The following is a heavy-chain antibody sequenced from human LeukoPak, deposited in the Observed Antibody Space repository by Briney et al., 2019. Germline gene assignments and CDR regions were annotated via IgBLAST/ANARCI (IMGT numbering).Heavy chain of an antibody. Sequence: GGSLRLSCAASGFTFSSYGMHWVRQAPGKGLEWVAFIRYDGSNKYYADSVKGRFTISRDNSKNTLYLQMNSLRAEDTAVYYCAKDLDYYDSRGSDYWGQGTLVTVSS. CDR1: GFTFSSYG. CDR2: IRYDGSNK. J-gene: IGHJ4*02. CDR3: AKDLDYYDSRGSDY. D-gene: IGHD3-22*01. V-gene: IGHV3-30*02.